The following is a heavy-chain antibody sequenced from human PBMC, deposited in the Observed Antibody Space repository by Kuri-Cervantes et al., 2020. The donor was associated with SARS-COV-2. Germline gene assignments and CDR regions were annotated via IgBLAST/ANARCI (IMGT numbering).Heavy chain of an antibody. CDR3: ARDLSLATYYDFWSGLYYFDY. J-gene: IGHJ4*02. CDR2: VFYDGRT. D-gene: IGHD3-3*01. CDR1: GYSISSGHC. Sequence: SETLSLTCSVSGYSISSGHCWGWIRQPPGKGLEWIGSVFYDGRTYYNPSLKSRVTVSVDTSKNQFSLKVNSVTAADTAAYYCARDLSLATYYDFWSGLYYFDYWGQGILVTVSS. V-gene: IGHV4-38-2*02.